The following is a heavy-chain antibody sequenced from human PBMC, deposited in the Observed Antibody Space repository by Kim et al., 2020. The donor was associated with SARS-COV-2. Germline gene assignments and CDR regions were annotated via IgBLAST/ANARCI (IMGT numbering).Heavy chain of an antibody. V-gene: IGHV5-51*01. CDR1: GYRFTNYW. D-gene: IGHD3-22*01. J-gene: IGHJ4*02. CDR3: ERQNRDSSALDF. CDR2: IYPGDSDT. Sequence: GESLKISCKVSGYRFTNYWIGWVRQLPGKGLEWMGIIYPGDSDTRYSPSFQGQVTISADKSISTAYLQWSSLKASDTAMYYCERQNRDSSALDFWGQGTLVTVSS.